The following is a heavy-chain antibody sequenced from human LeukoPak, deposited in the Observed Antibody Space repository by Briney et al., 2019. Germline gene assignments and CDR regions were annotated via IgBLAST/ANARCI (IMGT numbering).Heavy chain of an antibody. Sequence: GGSLRLSCAASGFTFSTYEMNWVRQAPGKGLEWVSYISSSGTTIYYADSVKGRFTISRDNAKNSLYLQMNSLRAEDTAVYYCARESGFRGDAFDIWGQGTMVTVSS. D-gene: IGHD3-10*01. CDR2: ISSSGTTI. J-gene: IGHJ3*02. V-gene: IGHV3-48*03. CDR3: ARESGFRGDAFDI. CDR1: GFTFSTYE.